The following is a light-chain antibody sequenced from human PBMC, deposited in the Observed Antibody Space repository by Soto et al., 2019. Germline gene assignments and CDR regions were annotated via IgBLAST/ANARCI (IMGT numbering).Light chain of an antibody. CDR3: QQYDSYPFT. CDR1: QSINNW. CDR2: KAS. V-gene: IGKV1-5*03. Sequence: DIQMTQSPSTLSASVGDRVTITCRASQSINNWLAWYQQKPGKAPKLLISKASNLKSGVPSRFSGTGSWTEFTPTISTLQPDDFASYYCQQYDSYPFTFGGGTKVEI. J-gene: IGKJ4*01.